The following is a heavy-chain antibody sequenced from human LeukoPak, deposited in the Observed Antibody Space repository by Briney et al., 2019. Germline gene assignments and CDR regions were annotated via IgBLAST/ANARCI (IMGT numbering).Heavy chain of an antibody. J-gene: IGHJ6*02. CDR3: ARGLYCSSTSCYLQLYNYRVIGA. CDR2: IIPILGIA. V-gene: IGHV1-69*04. Sequence: ASVKVSFKGSGGTFSRYAISWVRQAPGQGLEWMGRIIPILGIANYAQKFQGRVTITADKSTSTAYMELSSLRSEDTAVYYCARGLYCSSTSCYLQLYNYRVIGAWGQGTTVTVSS. CDR1: GGTFSRYA. D-gene: IGHD2-2*01.